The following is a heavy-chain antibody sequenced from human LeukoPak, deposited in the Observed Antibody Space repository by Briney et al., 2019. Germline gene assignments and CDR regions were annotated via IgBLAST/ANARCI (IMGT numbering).Heavy chain of an antibody. D-gene: IGHD6-19*01. CDR2: ISAYNGNA. CDR3: ARDEVAVDGLSIDY. V-gene: IGHV1-18*01. J-gene: IGHJ4*02. CDR1: GDTFTSYG. Sequence: ASVKVSCKASGDTFTSYGISWVRQAPGQGLEWTGWISAYNGNANYAQKLQGRVTMTTDTSTSTAYMELRSLRSDDTAVYYCARDEVAVDGLSIDYWGQGTLVTLSS.